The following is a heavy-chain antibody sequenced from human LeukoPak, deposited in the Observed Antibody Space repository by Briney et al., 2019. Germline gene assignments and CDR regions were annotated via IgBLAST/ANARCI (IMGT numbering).Heavy chain of an antibody. J-gene: IGHJ6*03. CDR2: IYYSGST. CDR1: GGSISSYY. D-gene: IGHD1-26*01. CDR3: ARDYSGSYYYYYMDV. V-gene: IGHV4-59*01. Sequence: PSETLSLTCTVSGGSISSYYWSWIRQPPGKGLEWIGYIYYSGSTNYNPSLKSLVTISVDTSKNQFSLKLSSVTAADTAAYYCARDYSGSYYYYYMDVWGKGTTVTVSS.